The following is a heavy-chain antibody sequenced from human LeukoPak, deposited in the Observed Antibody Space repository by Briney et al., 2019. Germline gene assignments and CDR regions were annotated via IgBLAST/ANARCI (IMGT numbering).Heavy chain of an antibody. CDR3: ARDNYDILTGYVYGMDV. CDR1: GYTFTSYA. J-gene: IGHJ6*02. Sequence: GASVKVSCKASGYTFTSYAMHWVRQAPGQRLEWMGRINAGNGNTKYSQKFQGRVTITRDTSASTAYMELSSLRSEDTAVYYCARDNYDILTGYVYGMDVWGQGTTVTVSS. V-gene: IGHV1-3*01. CDR2: INAGNGNT. D-gene: IGHD3-9*01.